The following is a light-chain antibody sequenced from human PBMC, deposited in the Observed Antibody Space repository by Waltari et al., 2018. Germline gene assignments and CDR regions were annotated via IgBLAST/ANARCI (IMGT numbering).Light chain of an antibody. CDR1: QSISRN. V-gene: IGKV3-15*01. CDR3: QQYHDWPPWT. J-gene: IGKJ1*01. Sequence: EIVMTQSPATLPVSPGDGGTTSCRASQSISRNLAWYQQKPGQAPRLLIYGASTRATGIPARFSGGGSGAEYTLTIRSLQSDDVAVYYCQQYHDWPPWTFGQGTRVEIK. CDR2: GAS.